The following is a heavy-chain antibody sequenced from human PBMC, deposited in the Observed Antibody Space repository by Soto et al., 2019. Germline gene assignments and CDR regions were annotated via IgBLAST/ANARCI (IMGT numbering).Heavy chain of an antibody. CDR2: IWYDGSNK. CDR1: GFTFSSYG. Sequence: GGSLRLSCAASGFTFSSYGMHWVRQAPGKGLEWVAVIWYDGSNKYYADSVKGRFTISRDNSKNTLYLQMNSLRAEDTAVYYCARTGRYTHIAVAGTGDAFDIWGQGTMVTV. D-gene: IGHD6-19*01. CDR3: ARTGRYTHIAVAGTGDAFDI. J-gene: IGHJ3*02. V-gene: IGHV3-33*01.